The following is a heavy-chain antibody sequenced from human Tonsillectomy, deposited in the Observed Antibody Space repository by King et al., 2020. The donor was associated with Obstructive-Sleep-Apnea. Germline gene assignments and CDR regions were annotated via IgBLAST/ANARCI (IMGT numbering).Heavy chain of an antibody. CDR3: ARQANSYLTLGWFDP. CDR1: GGSISGYY. V-gene: IGHV4-59*01. J-gene: IGHJ5*02. Sequence: LQLQESGPGLVKPSETLSLTCTVSGGSISGYYWSWIRQPPGKEIEWIAYIYSSGTTNYNPSLKSRVTISVDTSKNLFSLKLNSVTAADTAVYYCARQANSYLTLGWFDPWGQGTLVTVSS. CDR2: IYSSGTT. D-gene: IGHD1-26*01.